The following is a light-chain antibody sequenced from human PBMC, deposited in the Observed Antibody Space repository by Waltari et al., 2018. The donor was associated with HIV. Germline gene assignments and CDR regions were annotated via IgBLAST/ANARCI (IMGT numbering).Light chain of an antibody. CDR3: AVWDATLGGWV. J-gene: IGLJ3*02. CDR1: RPNIGLTT. CDR2: STN. Sequence: QSVLTQPPSAPGTPAQRLTHSSSASRPNIGLTTSTWYRQVPGTAPHLLIYSTNLRSPGVPDRFSGSKSDTSASLAISGLQSEDEADYYCAVWDATLGGWVFGGGTKVTVL. V-gene: IGLV1-44*01.